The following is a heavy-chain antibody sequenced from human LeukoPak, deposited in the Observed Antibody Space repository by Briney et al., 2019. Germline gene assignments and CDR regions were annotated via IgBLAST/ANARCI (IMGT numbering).Heavy chain of an antibody. Sequence: GASVKVSCKASGYTFTSYGISWVRQAPGQGLEWMGWISAYNGNTNYAQKLQGRVTMTTDTSTSTAYMELRSPRSDDTAVYYCARDCSSTSCYIFLDYWGQGTLVTVSS. D-gene: IGHD2-2*02. J-gene: IGHJ4*02. CDR3: ARDCSSTSCYIFLDY. CDR1: GYTFTSYG. CDR2: ISAYNGNT. V-gene: IGHV1-18*01.